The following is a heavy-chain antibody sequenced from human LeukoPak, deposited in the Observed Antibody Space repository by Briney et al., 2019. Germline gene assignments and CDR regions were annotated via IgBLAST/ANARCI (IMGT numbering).Heavy chain of an antibody. J-gene: IGHJ4*02. CDR3: ARDGHSSGWPFDY. V-gene: IGHV3-21*01. CDR2: ISSGSGNV. CDR1: GFTFTTYS. Sequence: GGSLRLSCAASGFTFTTYSMNWDRQAPGKGREGVSSISSGSGNVYYADSVKGRFTISRDNAKNSLYLQMNSLRAEDTAVYYCARDGHSSGWPFDYWGQGTLVTVSS. D-gene: IGHD6-19*01.